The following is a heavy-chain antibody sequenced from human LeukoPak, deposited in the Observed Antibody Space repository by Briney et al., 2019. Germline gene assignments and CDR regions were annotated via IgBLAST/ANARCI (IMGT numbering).Heavy chain of an antibody. CDR3: AKDAGYYCSGGSCYRPWFDP. CDR2: ISGSGGST. Sequence: GGSLRLSCAASGFTLSSYAMRWVRQAPGKGLEWVSAISGSGGSTYYADSVKGRFTISRDNSKNTLYLQMNSMRAEDTAVYYCAKDAGYYCSGGSCYRPWFDPWGQGTLVTVSS. D-gene: IGHD2-15*01. V-gene: IGHV3-23*01. J-gene: IGHJ5*02. CDR1: GFTLSSYA.